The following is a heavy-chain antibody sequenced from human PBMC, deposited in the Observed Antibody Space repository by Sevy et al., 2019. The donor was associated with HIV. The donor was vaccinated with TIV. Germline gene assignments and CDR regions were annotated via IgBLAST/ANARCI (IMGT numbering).Heavy chain of an antibody. V-gene: IGHV4-38-2*01. CDR3: ARLGRDGYIVFDY. Sequence: SETLSLTCAVSGYSISSGYYWGWIRQPPGKGLEWIGSIYHSGSTYYNPSLKSRVTISVDTSKNQFSLKLSSVTAADTAVYYCARLGRDGYIVFDYWGQGTLVTVSS. CDR1: GYSISSGYY. J-gene: IGHJ4*02. D-gene: IGHD5-12*01. CDR2: IYHSGST.